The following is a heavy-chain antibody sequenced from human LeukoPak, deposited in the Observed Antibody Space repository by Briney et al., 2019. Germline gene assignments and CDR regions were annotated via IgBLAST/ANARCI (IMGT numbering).Heavy chain of an antibody. J-gene: IGHJ4*02. Sequence: SETLSLTCAVYGGSFSGCYWSWIRQPPGKGLEWIGEINHSGSTNYNPSLKSRVTISVDTSKNQFSLKLSSVTAADTAVYYCARGGRTTVVTTYYFDYWGQGTLVTVSS. CDR1: GGSFSGCY. V-gene: IGHV4-34*01. D-gene: IGHD4-23*01. CDR3: ARGGRTTVVTTYYFDY. CDR2: INHSGST.